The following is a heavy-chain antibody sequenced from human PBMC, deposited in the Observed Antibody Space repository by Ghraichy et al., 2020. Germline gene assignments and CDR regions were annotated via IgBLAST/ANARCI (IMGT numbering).Heavy chain of an antibody. CDR3: ARSSGSYRLSWFDP. J-gene: IGHJ5*02. CDR2: IYYSGST. V-gene: IGHV4-39*01. Sequence: SETLSLTCTVSGGSISSSSNYWGWIRQPPGKGLEWIGSIYYSGSTYYNPSLKSRVTISVDTSKNQFSLKLNSVTAADTAVYYCARSSGSYRLSWFDPWGQGTLVTVSS. D-gene: IGHD1-26*01. CDR1: GGSISSSSNY.